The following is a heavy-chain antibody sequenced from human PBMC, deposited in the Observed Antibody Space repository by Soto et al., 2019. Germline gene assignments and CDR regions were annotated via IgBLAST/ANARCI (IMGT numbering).Heavy chain of an antibody. Sequence: GGSLRLSCNCSGFRFSEHAMTWVRQAPGKGLEWVGFIRNTPYGGTTDYAASVRGRFTISRDDSASIAYLQMNSLKTEDSGLYYCSRGSFGYYGTWGKGTMVNVSS. CDR2: IRNTPYGGTT. D-gene: IGHD3-22*01. CDR1: GFRFSEHA. J-gene: IGHJ5*02. CDR3: SRGSFGYYGT. V-gene: IGHV3-49*04.